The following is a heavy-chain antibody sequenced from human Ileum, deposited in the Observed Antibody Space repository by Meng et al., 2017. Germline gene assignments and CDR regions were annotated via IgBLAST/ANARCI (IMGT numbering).Heavy chain of an antibody. CDR2: IYYRGGA. J-gene: IGHJ5*02. Sequence: QVQLQESGPGPVKPSETRALTCSVSGASISSHYWTWIRQPPGKGLEYIGYIYYRGGASYNPSLRSRVTMSVDTSKNQFSLNLSSVTAADTAVYYCARLLDSSDWGWFDPWGQGTLVTVSS. CDR1: GASISSHY. CDR3: ARLLDSSDWGWFDP. V-gene: IGHV4-59*08. D-gene: IGHD3-22*01.